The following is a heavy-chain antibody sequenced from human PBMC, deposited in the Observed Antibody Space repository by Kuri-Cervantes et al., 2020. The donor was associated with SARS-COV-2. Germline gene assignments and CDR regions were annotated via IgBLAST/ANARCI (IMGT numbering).Heavy chain of an antibody. CDR1: GFTFSRSP. D-gene: IGHD1-26*01. J-gene: IGHJ4*02. Sequence: GESLKIFCSVSGFTFSRSPMHWVRQAPGKGLEYVSGISSNAFSTYYADSLKGRFTISRDNSKNTLYLQMNSLRAEDTAVYYCAKSPLGELLLYYFDYWGQGTLVTVSS. CDR2: ISSNAFST. CDR3: AKSPLGELLLYYFDY. V-gene: IGHV3-64*04.